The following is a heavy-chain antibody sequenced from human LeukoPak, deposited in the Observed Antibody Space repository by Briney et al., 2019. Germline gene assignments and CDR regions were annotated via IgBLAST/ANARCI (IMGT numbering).Heavy chain of an antibody. CDR2: ITWNGGSA. CDR1: GFSFNDYG. CDR3: VRGGGSIRHSYYYYVDV. J-gene: IGHJ6*03. V-gene: IGHV3-20*04. D-gene: IGHD2-15*01. Sequence: GGTLRLSCAASGFSFNDYGMSWVRQAPGQGPEWVSGITWNGGSADYAASVKGRFTISRDNARNSLYLQMNSLRDEDTALYYCVRGGGSIRHSYYYYVDVWGKGTSVTVSS.